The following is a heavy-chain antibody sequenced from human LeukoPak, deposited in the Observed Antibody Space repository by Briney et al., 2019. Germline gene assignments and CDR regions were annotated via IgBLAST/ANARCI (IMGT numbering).Heavy chain of an antibody. Sequence: GGSLRLSCAASGFTFSSYAMNWVRQAPGKGLEWVSTISGGGDSTYYADSMKGRFTISRDNSKNTLYLQTNSLRAEDTAVYYCAREGVYSNGPFDYWGQGTRVTVSS. D-gene: IGHD5-18*01. J-gene: IGHJ4*02. V-gene: IGHV3-23*01. CDR3: AREGVYSNGPFDY. CDR2: ISGGGDST. CDR1: GFTFSSYA.